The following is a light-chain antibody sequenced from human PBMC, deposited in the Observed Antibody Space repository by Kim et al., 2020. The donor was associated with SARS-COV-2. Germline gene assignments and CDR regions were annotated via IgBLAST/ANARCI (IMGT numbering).Light chain of an antibody. CDR2: GAS. CDR3: QQRSNWMVS. J-gene: IGKJ2*01. Sequence: LAPGKRHTLSCRASQSVRSQLAWYQQRPGQAPRLLIYGASKRATGIPARFTGSGSGTDFTLAISSLESEDFAVYYCQQRSNWMVSFGQGTKLEI. CDR1: QSVRSQ. V-gene: IGKV3-11*01.